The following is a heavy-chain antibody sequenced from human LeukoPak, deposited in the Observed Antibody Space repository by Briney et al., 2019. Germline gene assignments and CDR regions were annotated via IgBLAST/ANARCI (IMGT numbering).Heavy chain of an antibody. J-gene: IGHJ4*02. Sequence: GESLRISCEGSGCSFTSYWIGWVRQMPGKGLEWMGIIYPGDSATRNSPSFQGQVTISADKSISTAYLQWSSLKASDTAMYYCARRYSDSWYVFDYWGQGTLVIVSS. V-gene: IGHV5-51*01. D-gene: IGHD6-13*01. CDR1: GCSFTSYW. CDR2: IYPGDSAT. CDR3: ARRYSDSWYVFDY.